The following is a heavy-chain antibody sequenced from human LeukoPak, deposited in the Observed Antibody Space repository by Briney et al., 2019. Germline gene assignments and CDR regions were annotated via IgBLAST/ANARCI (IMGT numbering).Heavy chain of an antibody. J-gene: IGHJ6*03. D-gene: IGHD2/OR15-2a*01. V-gene: IGHV4-39*01. CDR1: GGSISSSSYY. Sequence: SETLSLTCTVSGGSISSSSYYWGWIRQPSGKGLEWIGSIYYSGSTYYNPSLKSRVTISVDTSKNQFSLKLSSVTAADTAVYYCARQGSTLRRYYYYMDVWGKGTTVTVSS. CDR2: IYYSGST. CDR3: ARQGSTLRRYYYYMDV.